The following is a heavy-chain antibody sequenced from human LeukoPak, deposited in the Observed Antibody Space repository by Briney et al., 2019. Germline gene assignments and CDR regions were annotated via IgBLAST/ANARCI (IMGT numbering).Heavy chain of an antibody. CDR3: ARLKLAARPEYNWFDP. J-gene: IGHJ5*02. V-gene: IGHV5-51*01. Sequence: GESLKISCKGSGYSFTSYWIGWVRQMPGKGLEWMGIIHPGDSDTRYSPSFQGQVTISADKSISTAYLQWSSLKASDTAMYYCARLKLAARPEYNWFDPWGQGTLVTVSS. D-gene: IGHD6-6*01. CDR1: GYSFTSYW. CDR2: IHPGDSDT.